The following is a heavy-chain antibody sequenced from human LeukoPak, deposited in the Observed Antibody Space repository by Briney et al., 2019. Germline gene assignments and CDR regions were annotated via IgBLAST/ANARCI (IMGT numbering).Heavy chain of an antibody. CDR3: ARGTTGTTGPRDYYYGMDV. CDR2: ISYDGSNK. CDR1: GFTFSSYA. Sequence: PGGSLRLSCAVSGFTFSSYAMHWVRQAPGKGLEWVAVISYDGSNKYYADSVKGRFTISRDNSKNTLYLQMNSLRAEDTAVYYCARGTTGTTGPRDYYYGMDVWGQGTTVTVSS. J-gene: IGHJ6*02. V-gene: IGHV3-30-3*01. D-gene: IGHD1-1*01.